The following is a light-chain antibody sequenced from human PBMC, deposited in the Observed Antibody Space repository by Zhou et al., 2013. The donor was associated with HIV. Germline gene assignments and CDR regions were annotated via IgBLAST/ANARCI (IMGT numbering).Light chain of an antibody. CDR3: QQSYSTPPT. V-gene: IGKV1-13*02. CDR2: DAS. CDR1: QGISSA. Sequence: AIQLTQSPSSLSASVGDRVTITCRASQGISSALAWYQQKPGKAPKLLIYDASTLETGVPSRFSGSGSGTDFTLTISSLQPEDFATYYCQQSYSTPPTFGQGTKVEIK. J-gene: IGKJ1*01.